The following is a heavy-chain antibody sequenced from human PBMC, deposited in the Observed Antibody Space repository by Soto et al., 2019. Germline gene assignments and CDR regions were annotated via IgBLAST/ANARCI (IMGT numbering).Heavy chain of an antibody. CDR3: ARDIEAYCGGDCYSVAFDI. V-gene: IGHV1-18*01. Sequence: GASVKVSCKASGYTFTSYGISWVRQAPGQGLEWMGWISAYNGNTNYAQKLQGRVXMTTDTSTSTAYMELRSLRSDDTAVYYCARDIEAYCGGDCYSVAFDIWGQGTMVTVSS. CDR2: ISAYNGNT. J-gene: IGHJ3*02. D-gene: IGHD2-21*02. CDR1: GYTFTSYG.